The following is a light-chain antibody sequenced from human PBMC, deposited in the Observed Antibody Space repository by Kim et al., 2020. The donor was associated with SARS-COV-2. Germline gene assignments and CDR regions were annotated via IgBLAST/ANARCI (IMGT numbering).Light chain of an antibody. CDR1: SSDVGSYNY. J-gene: IGLJ1*01. CDR2: DVS. V-gene: IGLV2-11*01. Sequence: QSALTQPRSVSGSPGQSVTISCTGTSSDVGSYNYVSWYQQHPVKAPKLMIYDVSKRPSGVPDRFSGSKSGYTASLTISGLQAEDEADYYCCSYAGSYTFYVFGTGTKVTVL. CDR3: CSYAGSYTFYV.